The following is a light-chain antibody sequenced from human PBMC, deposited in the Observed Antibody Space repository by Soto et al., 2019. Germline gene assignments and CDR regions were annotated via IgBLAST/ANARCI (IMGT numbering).Light chain of an antibody. CDR1: SSDVGSYNL. CDR2: EDS. J-gene: IGLJ1*01. CDR3: CSYAGSSTDV. V-gene: IGLV2-23*01. Sequence: QSVLTQPASVSGSPGQSITISCTGSSSDVGSYNLVSWYQRHPDKAPKLMIYEDSKRPSGVSNRFSGSKSGNTASLTISGLQADDEADYYCCSYAGSSTDVFGTGTKVTVL.